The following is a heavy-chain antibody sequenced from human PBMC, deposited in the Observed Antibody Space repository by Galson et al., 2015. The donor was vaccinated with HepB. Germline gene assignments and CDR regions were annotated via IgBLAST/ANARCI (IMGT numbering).Heavy chain of an antibody. J-gene: IGHJ4*02. V-gene: IGHV1-2*06. CDR2: INPNSGGT. CDR3: ARWGYYDSSGNV. CDR1: GYTFTGYH. Sequence: SVKVSCKASGYTFTGYHMHWVRQAPGQGLEWMGRINPNSGGTNYAQKFQGRVTMTRDTSISTAYMEPSRLRSDDTAVYYCARWGYYDSSGNVWGQGTLVTVSS. D-gene: IGHD3-22*01.